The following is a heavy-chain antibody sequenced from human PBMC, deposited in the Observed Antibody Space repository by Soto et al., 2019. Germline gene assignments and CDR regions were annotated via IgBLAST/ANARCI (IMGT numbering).Heavy chain of an antibody. D-gene: IGHD3-3*01. CDR2: ISYDGSNK. V-gene: IGHV3-30*18. CDR3: AKDCWLDVDFWSGYCLYAMDV. Sequence: GGSLRLSCSASGFTFSSYRMHWVRQAPGKGLEWVAVISYDGSNKYYADSVKGRFTISRDNSKNTLCLQMNSLRAEDRAVYYCAKDCWLDVDFWSGYCLYAMDVWGQGTTVTVSS. J-gene: IGHJ6*02. CDR1: GFTFSSYR.